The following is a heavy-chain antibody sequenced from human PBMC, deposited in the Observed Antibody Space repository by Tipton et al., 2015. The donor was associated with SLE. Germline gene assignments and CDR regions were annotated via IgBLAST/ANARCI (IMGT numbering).Heavy chain of an antibody. J-gene: IGHJ2*01. CDR2: IYYSGST. V-gene: IGHV4-59*12. CDR1: GGSISSTY. CDR3: ARVGEPNHYDFWSGYHYWYFDL. Sequence: TLSLTCTVSGGSISSTYWSWIRQPPGRGLEWIGYIYYSGSTYYNPSLKSRVTISVDTSKNQFSLKLSSVTAADTAVYYCARVGEPNHYDFWSGYHYWYFDLWGRGTLVTVSS. D-gene: IGHD3-3*01.